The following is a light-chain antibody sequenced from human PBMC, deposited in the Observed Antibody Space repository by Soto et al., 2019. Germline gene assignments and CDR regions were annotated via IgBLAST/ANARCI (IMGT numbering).Light chain of an antibody. V-gene: IGLV2-8*01. Sequence: SVLTQPPSASGSPGQSVTISCTGTSSDVGGYKYVSWYQQYPGKAPKLMIYAVSERPSGVPDRSSGSKSGNTASLTVSGLQAEDEADYYCSSYAGSNNYVFGTGTKVTVL. CDR1: SSDVGGYKY. J-gene: IGLJ1*01. CDR3: SSYAGSNNYV. CDR2: AVS.